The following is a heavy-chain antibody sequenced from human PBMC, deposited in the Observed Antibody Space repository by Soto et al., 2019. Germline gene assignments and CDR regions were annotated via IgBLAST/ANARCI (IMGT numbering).Heavy chain of an antibody. D-gene: IGHD1-7*01. CDR3: ARGSELPPSSY. CDR1: GGSVSDYD. V-gene: IGHV4-34*01. CDR2: INPSGVT. J-gene: IGHJ4*02. Sequence: PSDTMSLTCAVYGGSVSDYDGTGIRQPPGKGLEWIGEINPSGVTNSNPSLKSRVSISVDTTKNQFSLKLTSVTDADTAVYYCARGSELPPSSYWGQGILVTVSS.